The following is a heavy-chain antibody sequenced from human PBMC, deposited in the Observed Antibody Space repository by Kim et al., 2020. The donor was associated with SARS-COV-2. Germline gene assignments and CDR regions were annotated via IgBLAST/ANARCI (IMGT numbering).Heavy chain of an antibody. CDR3: GRLVRGAGSTSW. D-gene: IGHD6-19*01. CDR1: GFTLSDQY. V-gene: IGHV3-72*01. Sequence: GGSLRLSCAASGFTLSDQYMDWVRQTPGKGLEWVGASRNKANSYTTEYAASVKGRFTISRDDSKSSLYLQMNSLKTEDTAVYYCGRLVRGAGSTSWWGRGTLVTVSS. CDR2: SRNKANSYTT. J-gene: IGHJ4*02.